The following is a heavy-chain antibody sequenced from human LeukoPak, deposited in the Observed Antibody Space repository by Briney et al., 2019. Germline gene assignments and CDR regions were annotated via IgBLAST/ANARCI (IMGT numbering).Heavy chain of an antibody. Sequence: GGSLRLSCAASGFTFSDYYMSWIRQAPGKGLEWVSYISSSGSTIYYADSVKGRFTISRDNAKNSLYLQMNSLRAEDTAVYYCARPDSSIAARYDAFDIWGQGTMVTVSS. V-gene: IGHV3-11*04. J-gene: IGHJ3*02. CDR2: ISSSGSTI. CDR1: GFTFSDYY. D-gene: IGHD6-6*01. CDR3: ARPDSSIAARYDAFDI.